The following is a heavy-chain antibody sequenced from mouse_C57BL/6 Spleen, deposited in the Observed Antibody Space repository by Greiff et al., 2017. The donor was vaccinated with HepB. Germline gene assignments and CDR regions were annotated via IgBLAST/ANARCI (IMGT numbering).Heavy chain of an antibody. CDR2: ISSGSSTI. CDR3: ASPLLLRYYAMDY. V-gene: IGHV5-17*01. CDR1: GFTFSDYG. D-gene: IGHD1-1*01. J-gene: IGHJ4*01. Sequence: DVMLVESGGGLVKPGGSLKLSCAASGFTFSDYGMHWVRQAPEKGLEWVAYISSGSSTIYYADTVKGRFTISRDNAKNTLFLQMTSPRSEDTAMYYCASPLLLRYYAMDYWGQGTSVTVSS.